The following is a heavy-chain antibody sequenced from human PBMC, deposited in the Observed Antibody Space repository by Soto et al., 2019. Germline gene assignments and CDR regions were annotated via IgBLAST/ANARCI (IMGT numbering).Heavy chain of an antibody. CDR2: ISGSGGST. Sequence: GGSLRLSCAASGFTFSSYAMSWVRQAPGKGLEWVSAISGSGGSTYYADSVKGRFTISRDNSKNTLYLQMNSLRAEDTAVYYCAKDSGGKKSRPYYDFWSGYYGADYYYYYYMDVWGKGTTVTVSS. CDR3: AKDSGGKKSRPYYDFWSGYYGADYYYYYYMDV. V-gene: IGHV3-23*01. D-gene: IGHD3-3*01. CDR1: GFTFSSYA. J-gene: IGHJ6*03.